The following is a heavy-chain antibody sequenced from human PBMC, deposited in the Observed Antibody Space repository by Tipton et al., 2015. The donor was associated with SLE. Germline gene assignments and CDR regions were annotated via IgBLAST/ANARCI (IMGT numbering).Heavy chain of an antibody. CDR2: VSFDGSNK. D-gene: IGHD6-19*01. CDR3: ATSVAEPGEYFQH. V-gene: IGHV3-30*04. CDR1: GFTFRSYP. J-gene: IGHJ1*01. Sequence: SLRLSCAASGFTFRSYPLHWVRQAPGKGLQWVAVVSFDGSNKYYADSVRGRFTISRDNSKNTLYLQMNSLRPDDTAVYYCATSVAEPGEYFQHGGQGTLVPVSS.